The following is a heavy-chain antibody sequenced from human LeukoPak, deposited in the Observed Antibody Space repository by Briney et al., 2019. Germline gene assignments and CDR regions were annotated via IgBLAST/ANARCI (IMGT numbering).Heavy chain of an antibody. CDR2: MKEDGSDI. CDR3: ARGGARYLDS. V-gene: IGHV3-7*01. J-gene: IGHJ4*02. D-gene: IGHD3-9*01. Sequence: PGGSLRLSCEASGFTFSSYAMSWVRQAPGKGLEWVAKMKEDGSDIHYVDSVKGRFTTCRDNAKNSLCLQMSSLRADDTAVYYCARGGARYLDSWGQGILVTVSS. CDR1: GFTFSSYA.